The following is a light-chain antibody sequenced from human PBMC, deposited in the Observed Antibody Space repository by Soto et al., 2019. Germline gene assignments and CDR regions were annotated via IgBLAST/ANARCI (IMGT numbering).Light chain of an antibody. V-gene: IGKV3-11*01. CDR1: QSVSSY. CDR3: QQRVNSWT. CDR2: DAS. J-gene: IGKJ1*01. Sequence: EIVLTQSPATLSLSPGERATLSCRASQSVSSYLAWYPQKPGQAPRLLIYDASNRATGIPARFSGSVSGTDVPLTISRLEPEDLAVYYCQQRVNSWTFGQGNKVEIK.